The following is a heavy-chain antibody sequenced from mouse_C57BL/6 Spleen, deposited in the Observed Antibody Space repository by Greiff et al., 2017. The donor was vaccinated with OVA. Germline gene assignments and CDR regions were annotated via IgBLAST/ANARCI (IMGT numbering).Heavy chain of an antibody. Sequence: VKLMESGAELARPGASVKLSCKASGYTFTSYGISWVKQRTGQGLEWIGEIYPRSGNTYYNEKFKGKATLTADKSSSTAYMELRSLTSEDSAVDFCALIYYDYDGFAYWGQGTLVTVSA. CDR2: IYPRSGNT. CDR3: ALIYYDYDGFAY. V-gene: IGHV1-81*01. J-gene: IGHJ3*01. CDR1: GYTFTSYG. D-gene: IGHD2-4*01.